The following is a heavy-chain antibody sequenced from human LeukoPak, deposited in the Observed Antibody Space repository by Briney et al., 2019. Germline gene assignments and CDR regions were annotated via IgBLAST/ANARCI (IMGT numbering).Heavy chain of an antibody. CDR2: IYYSGST. Sequence: SETLSLTCTVSGGSISSYYWSWIRQPPGKGLEWIGYIYYSGSTNYHPSLKSRVTISVDTSKNQFSLKLSSVTAADTAVYYCARVTGEGYFDYWGQGTLVTVSS. J-gene: IGHJ4*02. CDR3: ARVTGEGYFDY. CDR1: GGSISSYY. V-gene: IGHV4-59*01. D-gene: IGHD7-27*01.